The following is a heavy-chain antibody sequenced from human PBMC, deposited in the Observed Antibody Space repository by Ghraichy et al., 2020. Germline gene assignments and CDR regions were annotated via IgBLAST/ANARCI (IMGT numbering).Heavy chain of an antibody. V-gene: IGHV3-13*05. CDR1: GFTISTYD. CDR3: ARGRYCSGGNCYYATGGFDY. CDR2: IGTAGTTGDP. D-gene: IGHD2-15*01. J-gene: IGHJ4*02. Sequence: LSLTCAASGFTISTYDMHWVRQTTGKHLEWVSGIGTAGTTGDPYYPGSLQGRFTISRDNAKNSLYLQMNNLGAGDTAVYYCARGRYCSGGNCYYATGGFDYWGQGALVTVSS.